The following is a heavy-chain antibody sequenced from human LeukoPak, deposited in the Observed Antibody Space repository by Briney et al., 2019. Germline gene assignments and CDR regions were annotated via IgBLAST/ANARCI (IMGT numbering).Heavy chain of an antibody. J-gene: IGHJ4*02. CDR2: ISWNSGSI. CDR3: AKAHSGSYLYYFDY. Sequence: GGSLRLSCAAAGFIFDDCAMHWVRQAPGKGLEWVSGISWNSGSIGYADSVKGRFTISRDNAKNSLYLQMNSLRAEDTALYYCAKAHSGSYLYYFDYWGQGTLVTVSS. V-gene: IGHV3-9*01. D-gene: IGHD1-26*01. CDR1: GFIFDDCA.